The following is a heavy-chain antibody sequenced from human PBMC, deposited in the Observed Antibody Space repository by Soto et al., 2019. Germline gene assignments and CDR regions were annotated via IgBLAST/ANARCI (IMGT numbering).Heavy chain of an antibody. J-gene: IGHJ4*02. Sequence: PXGSLRLSCLPSGFTFSRYSMHWFRQAPGKGLEWVAVTSSDGGTKFYADSVKGRFTVSRDNSKNTLYLQMNSLRPEDTAVYYCAREVVLTEWYFDTWGQGILVTVSS. D-gene: IGHD2-21*01. CDR1: GFTFSRYS. CDR2: TSSDGGTK. CDR3: AREVVLTEWYFDT. V-gene: IGHV3-30-3*01.